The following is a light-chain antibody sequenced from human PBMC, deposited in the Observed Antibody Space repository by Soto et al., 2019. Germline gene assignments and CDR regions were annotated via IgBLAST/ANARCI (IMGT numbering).Light chain of an antibody. Sequence: DIQMTQSPSSLSASLGDRVTITCRASQTISTYVTWYQQKPGKAPKALISDASTLQSGVPSRFSGSGSGTDFTLIISSLQPEDVATYYCQQSFSSPLSFGGGTKVEIK. CDR1: QTISTY. CDR2: DAS. V-gene: IGKV1-39*01. CDR3: QQSFSSPLS. J-gene: IGKJ4*01.